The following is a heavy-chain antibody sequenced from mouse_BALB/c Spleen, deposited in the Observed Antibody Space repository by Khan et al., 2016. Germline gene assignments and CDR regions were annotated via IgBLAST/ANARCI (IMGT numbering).Heavy chain of an antibody. V-gene: IGHV1S53*02. CDR2: ISPGNGDI. D-gene: IGHD2-2*01. J-gene: IGHJ2*01. CDR1: GYTFTDHA. CDR3: IYAYRYVDY. Sequence: VQLQESDAELVKPGASVKISCKASGYTFTDHAIHWVKQKPEQGLEWIGYISPGNGDIKYNEKFKDKATLTTDKSSSTAYLQLNSLTSEDSAVYFCIYAYRYVDYCGQGTTLTVSS.